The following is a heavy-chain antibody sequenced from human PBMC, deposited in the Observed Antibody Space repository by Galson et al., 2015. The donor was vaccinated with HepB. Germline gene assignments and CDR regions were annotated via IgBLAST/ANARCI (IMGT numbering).Heavy chain of an antibody. Sequence: SLRLSCAASRFTFSSYWMTWVRQAPGKGLEWVATIKKDGSKKYYVDSVKGRFTISRDNAENSLYLQMNSLRAEDTAIYYCARVGPGSSRDYWGQGTLVTVSS. CDR2: IKKDGSKK. CDR3: ARVGPGSSRDY. J-gene: IGHJ4*02. D-gene: IGHD1-1*01. CDR1: RFTFSSYW. V-gene: IGHV3-7*01.